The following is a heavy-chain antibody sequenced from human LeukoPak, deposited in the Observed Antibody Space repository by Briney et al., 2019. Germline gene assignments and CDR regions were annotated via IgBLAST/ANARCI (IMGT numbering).Heavy chain of an antibody. D-gene: IGHD1-1*01. V-gene: IGHV1-69*01. Sequence: SVKVSCKASGGTFSSYAISWVRQAPGQGLEWMGGIIPIFGTANHAQKFQGRVTITADESTSTAYMELSSLRSEDTAVYYCASWRTESSLYGMDVWGQGTTVTVSS. CDR2: IIPIFGTA. J-gene: IGHJ6*02. CDR1: GGTFSSYA. CDR3: ASWRTESSLYGMDV.